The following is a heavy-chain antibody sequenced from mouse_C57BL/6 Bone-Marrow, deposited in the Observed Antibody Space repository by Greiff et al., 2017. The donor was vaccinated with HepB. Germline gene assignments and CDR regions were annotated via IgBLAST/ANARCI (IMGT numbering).Heavy chain of an antibody. J-gene: IGHJ4*01. CDR2: INPTNGGH. D-gene: IGHD3-2*02. CDR3: AKQRQHRVRHAMYY. CDR1: GYTFTSYW. V-gene: IGHV1-53*01. Sequence: QVQLQQPGTELVKPGASVKLSCKASGYTFTSYWMHWVKQRPEQGLVWIGNINPTNGGHNYNEKFKSKATLTVDKSASTAYMQLSSLTSEDSAGYYCAKQRQHRVRHAMYYWGEGTSVTVSS.